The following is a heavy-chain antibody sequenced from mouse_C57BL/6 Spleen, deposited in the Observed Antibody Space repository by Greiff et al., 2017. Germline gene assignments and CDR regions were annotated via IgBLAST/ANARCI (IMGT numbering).Heavy chain of an antibody. D-gene: IGHD2-3*01. V-gene: IGHV3-6*01. CDR1: GYSITSGYY. CDR3: ARVYDGYYGY. J-gene: IGHJ2*01. Sequence: VQLKESGPGLVKPSQSLSLTCSVTGYSITSGYYWNWIRQFPGNKLEWMGYISYDGSNNYNPSLKNRISITRDTSKNQFFLKLNSVTTEDTATYYCARVYDGYYGYWGQGTTLTVSS. CDR2: ISYDGSN.